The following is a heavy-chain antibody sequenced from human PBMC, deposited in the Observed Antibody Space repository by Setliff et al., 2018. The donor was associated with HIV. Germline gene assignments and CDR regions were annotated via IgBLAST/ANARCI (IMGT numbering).Heavy chain of an antibody. V-gene: IGHV4-34*01. CDR2: INHSGSA. Sequence: SETLSLTCAIYGGSFSGYYWSWVRQPPGKGLEWIGEINHSGSANYNPSLKSRVTISLDTSKNQFSLKLTSVTAADTAVYYCARGGRSLAAQTWFDPWGQGTLVTAPQ. J-gene: IGHJ5*02. D-gene: IGHD6-6*01. CDR1: GGSFSGYY. CDR3: ARGGRSLAAQTWFDP.